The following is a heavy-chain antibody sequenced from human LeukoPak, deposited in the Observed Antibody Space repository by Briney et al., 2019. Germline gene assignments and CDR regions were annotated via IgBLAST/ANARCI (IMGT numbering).Heavy chain of an antibody. CDR3: ARDRRSSGYYFQQYYFDY. Sequence: SETLSLTCTVSGGSISSSSYYWGWIRQPPGKGLEWIGSIYYSGSTYYNPSLKSRVTISVDTSKNQFSLKLSSVTAADTAVYYCARDRRSSGYYFQQYYFDYWGQGTLVTVSS. D-gene: IGHD3-22*01. V-gene: IGHV4-39*07. CDR2: IYYSGST. CDR1: GGSISSSSYY. J-gene: IGHJ4*02.